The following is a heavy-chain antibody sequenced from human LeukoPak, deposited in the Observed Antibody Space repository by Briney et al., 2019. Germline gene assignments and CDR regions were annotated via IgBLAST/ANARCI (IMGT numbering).Heavy chain of an antibody. CDR1: GGPVSSGSYY. Sequence: PSETLSLTCTVSGGPVSSGSYYWSWIRQPPGKGLEGIGYIYYSGSTNYNPSLKSRVTISVDTSKNQFSLKLSSVTAADTAVYYCARMYYYGSGSYYTLIDYWGQGTLVTVSS. V-gene: IGHV4-61*01. J-gene: IGHJ4*02. D-gene: IGHD3-10*01. CDR2: IYYSGST. CDR3: ARMYYYGSGSYYTLIDY.